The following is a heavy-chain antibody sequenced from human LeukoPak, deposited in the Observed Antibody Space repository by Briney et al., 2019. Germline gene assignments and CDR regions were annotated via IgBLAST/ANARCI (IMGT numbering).Heavy chain of an antibody. V-gene: IGHV4-61*01. J-gene: IGHJ4*02. Sequence: KPSETLSLTCTVSSGSVSSGTYYWGWIRQPPGKGLEWIVYIYNSGSTKYNPSLKSRVTISVDTSKKQFSLKVSSVTAADTAVYYCARGRPAVPGFKFFDYWVQGTLVTVSS. D-gene: IGHD6-19*01. CDR2: IYNSGST. CDR3: ARGRPAVPGFKFFDY. CDR1: SGSVSSGTYY.